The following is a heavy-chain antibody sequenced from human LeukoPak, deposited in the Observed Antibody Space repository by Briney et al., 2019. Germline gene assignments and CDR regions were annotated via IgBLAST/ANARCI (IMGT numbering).Heavy chain of an antibody. Sequence: SETLSLTCTVSGDSISSYYWTWIRQPPGKGLEWIGYYYSGSTNYNPSLNSRVTISLDPSQNQFSLKLSSVTAADTAVYYCARRSGSYYRGLWFDPWGQGTLVTVSS. V-gene: IGHV4-59*12. J-gene: IGHJ5*02. CDR1: GDSISSYY. CDR3: ARRSGSYYRGLWFDP. D-gene: IGHD1-26*01. CDR2: YYSGST.